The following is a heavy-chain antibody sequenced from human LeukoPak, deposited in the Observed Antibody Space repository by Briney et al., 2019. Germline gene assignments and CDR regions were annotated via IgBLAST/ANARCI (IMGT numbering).Heavy chain of an antibody. Sequence: GGSLRLSCAASGFTFSSYAMSWVRQAPGKGLEWVSAISGSGGSTYSADSVKGRFTISRDNSKNTLSLQINSLRAEDTAVYYCAKGDDFWSGKYYYYYYMDVWGKGTTVTVSS. CDR3: AKGDDFWSGKYYYYYYMDV. D-gene: IGHD3-3*01. CDR2: ISGSGGST. V-gene: IGHV3-23*01. CDR1: GFTFSSYA. J-gene: IGHJ6*03.